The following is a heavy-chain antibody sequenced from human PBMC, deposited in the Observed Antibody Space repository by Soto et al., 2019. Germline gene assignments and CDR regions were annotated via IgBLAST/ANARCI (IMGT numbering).Heavy chain of an antibody. V-gene: IGHV1-69*02. CDR2: IIPILGIA. D-gene: IGHD2-8*02. CDR3: ARAGYYGGVLPVDV. CDR1: GGTFSSYT. Sequence: QVQLVQSGAEVKKPGSSVKVSCKASGGTFSSYTISWVRQAPGQGLEWMGRIIPILGIANYAQKFQGRVTITADKSTSTAYMELSSLRSEDTAVYYCARAGYYGGVLPVDVWGQGITVTVSS. J-gene: IGHJ6*02.